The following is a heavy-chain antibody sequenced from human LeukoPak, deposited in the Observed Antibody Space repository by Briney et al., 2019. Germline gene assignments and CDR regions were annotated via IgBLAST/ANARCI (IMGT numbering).Heavy chain of an antibody. CDR1: GFTFSSYG. V-gene: IGHV3-33*01. CDR2: IWYDGSNK. Sequence: PGRSLRLSCAASGFTFSSYGVNWVRQAPGKGLEWVAVIWYDGSNKYYGDSVKGRFTISRDNSKNTVSLQMNSLRVEDTAVYYCARLGSSWSFDYWGQGTLVTVSS. J-gene: IGHJ4*02. D-gene: IGHD6-13*01. CDR3: ARLGSSWSFDY.